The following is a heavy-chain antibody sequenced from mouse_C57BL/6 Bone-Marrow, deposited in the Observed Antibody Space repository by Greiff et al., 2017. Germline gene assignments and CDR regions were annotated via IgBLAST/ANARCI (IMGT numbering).Heavy chain of an antibody. Sequence: EVQLVESGGDLVKPGGSLKLSCAASGFTFSSYGMSWVRQTPDKRLEWVATISSGGSYTYYPDSVKGRFTISRDNAKNTLYLQMSSLKSEDTAMYYCARHISHYYAMDDWGQGTSVTVSS. CDR1: GFTFSSYG. CDR3: ARHISHYYAMDD. J-gene: IGHJ4*01. CDR2: ISSGGSYT. V-gene: IGHV5-6*01. D-gene: IGHD6-2*01.